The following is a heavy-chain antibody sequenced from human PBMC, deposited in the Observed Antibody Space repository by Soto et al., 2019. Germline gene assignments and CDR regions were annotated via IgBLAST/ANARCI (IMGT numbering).Heavy chain of an antibody. V-gene: IGHV3-23*01. CDR3: AKDLNNSGYDFWPGWFDP. CDR1: GFTFSSYA. CDR2: ISGSGGST. Sequence: PGGSLRLSCAAFGFTFSSYAMSWVRQAPGKGLEWVSAISGSGGSTYYADSVKGRFTISRDNSKNTLYLQMNSLRAEDTAVYYCAKDLNNSGYDFWPGWFDPWGQGTLVTVSS. J-gene: IGHJ5*02. D-gene: IGHD5-12*01.